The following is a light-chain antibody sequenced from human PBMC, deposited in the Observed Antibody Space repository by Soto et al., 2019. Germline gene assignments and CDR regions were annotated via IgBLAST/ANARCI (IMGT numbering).Light chain of an antibody. Sequence: DIQMTQSPSTLSASIGDRVTITCRASQSISGWLAWYQQKPGKAPKLLISDVSSLESGVPSRFSGSGSGTEFTLTFSSLQPDDFAVYYCQQYHDYWTFGPGTKVDIK. CDR3: QQYHDYWT. CDR1: QSISGW. V-gene: IGKV1-5*01. CDR2: DVS. J-gene: IGKJ1*01.